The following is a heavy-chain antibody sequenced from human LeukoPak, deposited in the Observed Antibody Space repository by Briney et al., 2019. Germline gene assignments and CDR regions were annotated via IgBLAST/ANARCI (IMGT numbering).Heavy chain of an antibody. D-gene: IGHD6-6*01. CDR3: ARRGGSSPDDYYYMDV. J-gene: IGHJ6*03. CDR2: IYPGDSAT. V-gene: IGHV5-51*01. CDR1: GYSFTSYW. Sequence: GGALEISWKGSGYSFTSYWIGWVRQVPGKGLEGMGIIYPGDSATRYSPSFQGQVTISADQSISTACLQWSSLKASDTAMYYCARRGGSSPDDYYYMDVWGKGTTVTVSS.